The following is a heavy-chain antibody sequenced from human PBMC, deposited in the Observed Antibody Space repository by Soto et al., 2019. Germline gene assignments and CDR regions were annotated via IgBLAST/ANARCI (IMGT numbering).Heavy chain of an antibody. D-gene: IGHD1-26*01. CDR1: GGSISSHY. J-gene: IGHJ4*02. CDR2: IYYSGST. Sequence: QVQLQESGPGLVKPSETLSLTCTVSGGSISSHYWSWIRQPPGKGLEWIGYIYYSGSTNYNPSLKSRVTISVDTSKNQLTLKLSSVTAADTAVYYCARRYGGNFDSWGQGTLVTVSS. CDR3: ARRYGGNFDS. V-gene: IGHV4-59*11.